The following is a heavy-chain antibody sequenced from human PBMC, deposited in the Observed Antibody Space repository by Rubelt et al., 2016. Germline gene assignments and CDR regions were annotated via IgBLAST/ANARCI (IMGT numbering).Heavy chain of an antibody. CDR2: INPSGGST. Sequence: QVQLVQSGAEVKEPGASVKVSCKASGYTFTSYYMHWVRQAPGQGLEWMGIINPSGGSTSYSQKFQGRVTMTRDTSTRTVYMVLSSLRSEDTAVYYCARDAYGDYSYFDYWGQGTLVTVSS. D-gene: IGHD4-17*01. CDR3: ARDAYGDYSYFDY. CDR1: GYTFTSYY. V-gene: IGHV1-46*01. J-gene: IGHJ4*02.